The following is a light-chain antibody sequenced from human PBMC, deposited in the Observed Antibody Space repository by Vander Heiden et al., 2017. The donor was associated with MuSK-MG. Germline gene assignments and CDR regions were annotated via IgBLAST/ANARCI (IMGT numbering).Light chain of an antibody. J-gene: IGKJ4*01. V-gene: IGKV3-11*01. CDR1: QHVGDC. CDR2: GAS. Sequence: EVVLTQSPRTLSSSPGETATLSCRASQHVGDCLAWYKQKPGHAPRLLISGASKRAPDIPGRFSGSGSGTDFTLTIRNLDSEDFALYFCQQCDSRPLSFGGGTNV. CDR3: QQCDSRPLS.